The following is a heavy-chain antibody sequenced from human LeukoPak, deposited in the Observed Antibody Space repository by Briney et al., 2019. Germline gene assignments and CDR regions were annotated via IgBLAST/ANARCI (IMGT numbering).Heavy chain of an antibody. V-gene: IGHV3-66*01. CDR1: GFTVSSNY. CDR2: IYSGGST. J-gene: IGHJ4*02. CDR3: ARDRGERQWLVPDYYFDY. Sequence: GGSLRLSCAASGFTVSSNYMSWVRQAPGKGLEWVSVIYSGGSTYYADSVKGRFTISRDNSKNTLYLQMNSLRAEDTAVYYCARDRGERQWLVPDYYFDYWGQGTLVTVSS. D-gene: IGHD6-19*01.